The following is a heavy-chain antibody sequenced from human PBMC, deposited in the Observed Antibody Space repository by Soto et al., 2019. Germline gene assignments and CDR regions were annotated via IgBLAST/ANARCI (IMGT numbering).Heavy chain of an antibody. CDR3: AKYQWLLPDVFNV. D-gene: IGHD3-22*01. CDR2: ISDTGDRT. CDR1: GLSFSTSG. J-gene: IGHJ3*01. V-gene: IGHV3-23*01. Sequence: EVQLLESGGGLVQPGGSLRLSCAASGLSFSTSGMTWVRQAPGKGLEWVSDISDTGDRTYYADSVKGRFTISRDNFKNTLYLQMSSLRAEDTAVYYCAKYQWLLPDVFNVCGQGTMVTVSS.